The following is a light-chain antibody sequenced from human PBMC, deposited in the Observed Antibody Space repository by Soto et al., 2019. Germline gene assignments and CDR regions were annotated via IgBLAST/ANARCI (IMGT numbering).Light chain of an antibody. CDR3: QSYDSSLSGSV. V-gene: IGLV1-40*01. Sequence: QSVLTQPPSVSEAPGQRVTISCTGSSSNIGAGYDVHWYQQLPGTAPKLLIYGNSNRPSGVPDRFSGSKSGTSASLAITGLQAEDEADYYCQSYDSSLSGSVFGGGTKVTVL. CDR2: GNS. J-gene: IGLJ3*02. CDR1: SSNIGAGYD.